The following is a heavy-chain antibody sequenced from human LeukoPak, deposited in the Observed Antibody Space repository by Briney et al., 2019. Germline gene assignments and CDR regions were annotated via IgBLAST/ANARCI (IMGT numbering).Heavy chain of an antibody. Sequence: SETLSLTCTVSGGSISSYYWSWIWQPPGKGLEWIGYIYYSGSTNYNPSLKSRVTISVDTSKNQFSLKLSSVTAADTAVYYCARDPLGSGYYGNYYGMDVWGQGTTVTVSS. J-gene: IGHJ6*02. CDR1: GGSISSYY. D-gene: IGHD3-3*01. CDR2: IYYSGST. CDR3: ARDPLGSGYYGNYYGMDV. V-gene: IGHV4-59*01.